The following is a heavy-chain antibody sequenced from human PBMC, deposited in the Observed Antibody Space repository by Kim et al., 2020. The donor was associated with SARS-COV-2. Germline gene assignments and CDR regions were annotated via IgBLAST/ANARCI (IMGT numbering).Heavy chain of an antibody. Sequence: SETLSLTCAVSGGSISSSNWWSWVRQPPGKGLEWIGEIYHSGSTNYNPSLKSRVTISVDKAKNQFSLKLSSVTAADTAVYYCARDNQSMVRGVISPSVDYWGERALVTLSS. CDR3: ARDNQSMVRGVISPSVDY. J-gene: IGHJ4*02. CDR1: GGSISSSNW. CDR2: IYHSGST. V-gene: IGHV4-4*02. D-gene: IGHD3-10*01.